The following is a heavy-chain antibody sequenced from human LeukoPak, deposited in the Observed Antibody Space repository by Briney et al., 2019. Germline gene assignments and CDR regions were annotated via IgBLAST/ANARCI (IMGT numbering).Heavy chain of an antibody. CDR2: IIHSGST. D-gene: IGHD2-2*01. CDR3: ARSPCSSTSCYYYYGMDV. CDR1: SGSFSGYY. V-gene: IGHV4-34*12. Sequence: PSETLSLTCAVYSGSFSGYYWSWIRQPPGKGLEWIGEIIHSGSTNFNPSLKSRVTISLDTSKNQFSLKLSSVTAADTAVYYCARSPCSSTSCYYYYGMDVWGQGTTVTVSS. J-gene: IGHJ6*02.